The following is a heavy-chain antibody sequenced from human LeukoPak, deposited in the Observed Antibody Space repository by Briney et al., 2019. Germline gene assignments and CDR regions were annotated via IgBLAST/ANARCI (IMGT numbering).Heavy chain of an antibody. Sequence: SETLSLTCTVSGGSISSSSYYWGWIRQPPGKGLEWIGSIYYSGSTNYNPSLKSRVTISVDKSKNQFSLKLSSVTAADTAVYYCARGPKYYYDSSGYGYYYYYYGMDVWGQGTTVTVSS. J-gene: IGHJ6*02. CDR2: IYYSGST. V-gene: IGHV4-39*07. CDR1: GGSISSSSYY. D-gene: IGHD3-22*01. CDR3: ARGPKYYYDSSGYGYYYYYYGMDV.